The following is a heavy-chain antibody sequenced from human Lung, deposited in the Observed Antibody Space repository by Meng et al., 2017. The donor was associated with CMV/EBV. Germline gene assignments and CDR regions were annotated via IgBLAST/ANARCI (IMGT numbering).Heavy chain of an antibody. Sequence: ASXXVSXKVSGYTPIELSRHWVRQAPGKGLEWMGGFDPEDGDTIYAQHFQGRVTMTEDTSTDTAYMEPISLTSEETTVYYCATGNYDSTVYYSRTLSYWGQGTLVTVSS. CDR1: GYTPIELS. D-gene: IGHD3-22*01. CDR2: FDPEDGDT. CDR3: ATGNYDSTVYYSRTLSY. J-gene: IGHJ4*02. V-gene: IGHV1-24*01.